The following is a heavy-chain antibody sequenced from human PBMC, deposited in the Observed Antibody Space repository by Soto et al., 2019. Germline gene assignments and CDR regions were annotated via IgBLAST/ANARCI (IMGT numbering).Heavy chain of an antibody. CDR1: GFTFSSYA. CDR3: GVARKYYGMDV. D-gene: IGHD2-15*01. Sequence: EVQLLESGGGLVQPGGSLRLCCAASGFTFSSYAMNWVRQAPGKGLEWVSAISGSGGSTYYADSVKGRFTISRDNSKNTLYLQMNSLRAEDTSVYYCGVARKYYGMDVWGQGTTVTVSS. CDR2: ISGSGGST. J-gene: IGHJ6*02. V-gene: IGHV3-23*01.